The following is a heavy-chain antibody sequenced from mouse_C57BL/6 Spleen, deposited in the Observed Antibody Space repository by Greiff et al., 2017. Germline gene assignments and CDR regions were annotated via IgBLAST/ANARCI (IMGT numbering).Heavy chain of an antibody. V-gene: IGHV1-64*01. CDR3: ALNYYGSSYYFDY. J-gene: IGHJ2*01. Sequence: QVQLQQPGAELVKPGASVKLSCKASGYTFTSYWMHWVKQRPGQGLEWIGVIHPNSGSTNYNEKFKSKATLTVDKSSSTAYMQLSSLTSEDSAVYYCALNYYGSSYYFDYWGQGTTLTVSS. D-gene: IGHD1-1*01. CDR1: GYTFTSYW. CDR2: IHPNSGST.